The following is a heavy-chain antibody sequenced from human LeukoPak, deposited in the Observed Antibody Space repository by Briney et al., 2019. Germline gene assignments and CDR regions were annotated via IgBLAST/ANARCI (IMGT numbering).Heavy chain of an antibody. D-gene: IGHD4-17*01. CDR2: INWEDNGNT. CDR3: VKDTLAFDDYGLGALDY. V-gene: IGHV3-43D*03. J-gene: IGHJ4*02. CDR1: GFKFDDCA. Sequence: GGSLRLSCAASGFKFDDCAMHWVRQGPGKGLEWVSLINWEDNGNTYYADSVKGRFTISRDNSKNSLYLQMNSLTAEDTALYYCVKDTLAFDDYGLGALDYWGQGTLVTVSS.